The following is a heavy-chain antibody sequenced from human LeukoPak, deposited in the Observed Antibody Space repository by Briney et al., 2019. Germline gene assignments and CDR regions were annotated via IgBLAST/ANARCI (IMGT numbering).Heavy chain of an antibody. D-gene: IGHD3-3*01. J-gene: IGHJ3*02. CDR1: GGSISGYY. V-gene: IGHV4-59*01. CDR2: TYYSGST. Sequence: PSETLSLTCTVSGGSISGYYWSWIRQPPGKGLEWIGYTYYSGSTKYKPSLKSRVTISVDTSKNQFSLKLSSVTAADTAVYYCARGRFLDAFDIWGQGTMVTVSS. CDR3: ARGRFLDAFDI.